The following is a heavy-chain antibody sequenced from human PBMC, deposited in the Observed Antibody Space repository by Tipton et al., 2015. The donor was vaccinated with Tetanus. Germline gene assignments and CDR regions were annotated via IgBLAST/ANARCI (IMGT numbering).Heavy chain of an antibody. V-gene: IGHV4-61*01. J-gene: IGHJ4*02. CDR2: ISYSGST. CDR3: ARADYNLARKGPFDS. CDR1: GGSVRSGSYY. D-gene: IGHD5-12*01. Sequence: TLSLTCTVSGGSVRSGSYYWNWIRQPPGKGLEWIGYISYSGSTNSNYSLKSRITISRDTSKNQFSLSLTSVTAADTAVYYCARADYNLARKGPFDSWGQGTQVIVS.